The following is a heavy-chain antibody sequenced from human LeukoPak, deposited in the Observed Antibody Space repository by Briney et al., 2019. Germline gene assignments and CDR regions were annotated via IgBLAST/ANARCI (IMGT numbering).Heavy chain of an antibody. CDR3: ARDDNSPLYDRYDY. CDR2: INPGGGTT. CDR1: GYTFTNYY. V-gene: IGHV1-46*01. J-gene: IGHJ4*02. Sequence: ASVKVSCRASGYTFTNYYIHWVRQAPGQGLEWMGIINPGGGTTNYAQKFQGRVTMTRDTSTSTAYMELSSLRSEDTAVYYCARDDNSPLYDRYDYWGQGTLVTVSS. D-gene: IGHD3-22*01.